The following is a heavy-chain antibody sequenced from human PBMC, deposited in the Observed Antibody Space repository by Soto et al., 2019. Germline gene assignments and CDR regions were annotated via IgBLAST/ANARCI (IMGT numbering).Heavy chain of an antibody. Sequence: EVQLLESGGGLVQPGGSLRLSCAASGFTFSSSAMSWVRQAPGKGLEWVSAISGSGGSTYYADSVKGRFTISRDNSKNTLYLQTNSLKTEDTAVYYCTADFTKEDGMYVWGQGTTVTVSS. J-gene: IGHJ6*02. CDR3: TADFTKEDGMYV. CDR1: GFTFSSSA. D-gene: IGHD2-8*01. V-gene: IGHV3-23*01. CDR2: ISGSGGST.